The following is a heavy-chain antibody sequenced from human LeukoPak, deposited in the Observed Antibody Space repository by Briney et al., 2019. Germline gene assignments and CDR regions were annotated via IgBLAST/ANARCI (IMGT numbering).Heavy chain of an antibody. CDR1: GGSISSYY. CDR2: IYYSGST. CDR3: ARDAFLVGATTGGFDY. J-gene: IGHJ4*02. V-gene: IGHV4-59*01. Sequence: SETLSLTCTVSGGSISSYYWSWIRQPPGKGLEWIGYIYYSGSTNYNHSLKSRVTISVDTSKNQFSLKLSSVTAADTAVYYCARDAFLVGATTGGFDYWGQGTLVTVSS. D-gene: IGHD1-26*01.